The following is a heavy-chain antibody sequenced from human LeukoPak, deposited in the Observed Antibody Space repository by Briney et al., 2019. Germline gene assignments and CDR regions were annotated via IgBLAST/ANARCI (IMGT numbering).Heavy chain of an antibody. CDR2: VYHSGST. CDR3: ARGSQVDDFWSGYRAPLDY. CDR1: GDSIISSNW. J-gene: IGHJ4*02. D-gene: IGHD3-3*01. V-gene: IGHV4-4*02. Sequence: SETLSLTCAVSGDSIISSNWWSWVRQPPGKGLEWIGEVYHSGSTHYNPSLKSRVTISVDKSKNQFSLKLSSVTAADTAVYYCARGSQVDDFWSGYRAPLDYWGQGTLVTVSS.